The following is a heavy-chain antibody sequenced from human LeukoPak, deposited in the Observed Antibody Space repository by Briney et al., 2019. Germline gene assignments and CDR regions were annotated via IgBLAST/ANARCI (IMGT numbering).Heavy chain of an antibody. CDR3: ARDTLGYCSSTSCYNFDY. D-gene: IGHD2-2*02. CDR1: GYTLTELS. V-gene: IGHV1-24*01. Sequence: ASVKVSCKVSGYTLTELSMHWVRQAPGKGLEWMGGFDPEDGETIYAQKFQGRVTMTEDTSTDTAYMELRSLRSDDTAVYYCARDTLGYCSSTSCYNFDYWGQGTLVTVSS. CDR2: FDPEDGET. J-gene: IGHJ4*02.